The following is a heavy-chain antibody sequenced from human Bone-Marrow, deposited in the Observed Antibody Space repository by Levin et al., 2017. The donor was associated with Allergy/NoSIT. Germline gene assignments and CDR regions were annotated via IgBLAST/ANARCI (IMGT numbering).Heavy chain of an antibody. V-gene: IGHV1-2*06. Sequence: PGESLKISCKASGYTFTGYYMHWVRQAPGQGLEWMGRINPNSGGTNYAQKFQGRVTMTRDTSISTAYMELSRLRSDDTAVYYCASGDESQNCSSTSCHQSYDYGMDGWGQGTTVTVSS. CDR2: INPNSGGT. J-gene: IGHJ6*02. D-gene: IGHD2-2*01. CDR1: GYTFTGYY. CDR3: ASGDESQNCSSTSCHQSYDYGMDG.